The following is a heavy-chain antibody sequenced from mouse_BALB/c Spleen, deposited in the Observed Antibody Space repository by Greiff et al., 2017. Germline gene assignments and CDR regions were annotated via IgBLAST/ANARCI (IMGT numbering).Heavy chain of an antibody. CDR3: ARYRPIYYGSSYWYFDV. Sequence: EVKVEESGPSLVKPSQTLSLTCSVTGDSITSGYWNWIRKFPGNKLEYMGYISYSGSTYYNPSLKSRISITRDTSKNQYYLQLNSVTTEDTATYYCARYRPIYYGSSYWYFDVWGAGTTVTVSS. CDR2: ISYSGST. CDR1: GDSITSGY. J-gene: IGHJ1*01. D-gene: IGHD1-1*01. V-gene: IGHV3-8*02.